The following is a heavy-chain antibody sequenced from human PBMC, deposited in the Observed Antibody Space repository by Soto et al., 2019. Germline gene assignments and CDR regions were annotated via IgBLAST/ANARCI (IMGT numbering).Heavy chain of an antibody. J-gene: IGHJ5*02. CDR3: AGVGPYNCFDP. V-gene: IGHV4-4*02. Sequence: QVQLQESGPGLVNPSGTLSLACAVSGGSISSSNWWSWVRQPPGKGLEWIGEIYHSENTKYNPSLKSRVTIAVAKSKNLIFLKLSSVTAADTAVYFCAGVGPYNCFDPWGQGPLVTVSS. CDR1: GGSISSSNW. D-gene: IGHD2-8*01. CDR2: IYHSENT.